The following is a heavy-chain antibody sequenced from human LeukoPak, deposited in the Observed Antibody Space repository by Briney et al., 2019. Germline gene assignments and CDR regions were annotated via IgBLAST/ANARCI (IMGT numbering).Heavy chain of an antibody. Sequence: GWSLRLSCAAAGFTFSGYEMNWVRQAPGKGLDCVSYISSIDSTICYADSVKGRFTIARDNAKTSLSLQMNSLRAEDTAVYYCAGTGVIAAAGMGDNYYGMDVWGQGTTVTVSS. D-gene: IGHD6-13*01. J-gene: IGHJ6*02. V-gene: IGHV3-48*03. CDR2: ISSIDSTI. CDR3: AGTGVIAAAGMGDNYYGMDV. CDR1: GFTFSGYE.